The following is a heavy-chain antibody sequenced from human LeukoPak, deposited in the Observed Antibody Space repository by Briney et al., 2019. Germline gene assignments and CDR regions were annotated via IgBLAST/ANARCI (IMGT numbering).Heavy chain of an antibody. CDR1: GFSFSSYW. Sequence: GGSLRLSCAASGFSFSSYWMNWVRQAPGKGLVWVAHINTDGRTTTYADSVKGRFTVARDNAKNTLYLEMNRLRAEDTAVYYCARDNTYMFDYWGQGTQVTVSS. CDR2: INTDGRTT. D-gene: IGHD2-2*02. V-gene: IGHV3-74*01. CDR3: ARDNTYMFDY. J-gene: IGHJ4*02.